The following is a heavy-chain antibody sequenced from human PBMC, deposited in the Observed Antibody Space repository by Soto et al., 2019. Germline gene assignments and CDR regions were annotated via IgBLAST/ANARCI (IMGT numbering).Heavy chain of an antibody. CDR3: ARAVEIAVTALDL. CDR1: GYNFPSFN. CDR2: MNPTNGNA. J-gene: IGHJ5*02. V-gene: IGHV1-8*01. Sequence: QERLVQSGAELRRPGASVKISCRASGYNFPSFNVNWVRQASGQGPEWLGWMNPTNGNAAFARDFQGRVTMTRALATDTPYGELGGLSSGDTPIYSWARAVEIAVTALDLWGPGTVVTV. D-gene: IGHD5-12*01.